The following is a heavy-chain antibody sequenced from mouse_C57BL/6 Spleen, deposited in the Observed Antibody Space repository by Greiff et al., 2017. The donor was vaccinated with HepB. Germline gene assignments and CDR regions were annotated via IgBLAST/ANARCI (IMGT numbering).Heavy chain of an antibody. CDR2: INYDGSST. CDR3: ARDYYGNIDY. D-gene: IGHD1-1*01. J-gene: IGHJ4*01. V-gene: IGHV5-16*01. Sequence: EVKLVESEGGLVQPGSSMKLSCTASGFTFSDYYMAWVRQVPEKGLEWVANINYDGSSTYYLDSLKSRFIISIDNAKNILYLQMSSLKSEDTATYYCARDYYGNIDYWGQGTSVTVSS. CDR1: GFTFSDYY.